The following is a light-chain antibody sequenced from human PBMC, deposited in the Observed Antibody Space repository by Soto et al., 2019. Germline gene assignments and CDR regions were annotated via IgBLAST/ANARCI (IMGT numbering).Light chain of an antibody. V-gene: IGKV3-11*01. Sequence: EIVLTQSPATLSLSPGERATLSCRAIQSGSSYLAWCQQTAGQAHKLLIYDASNRTTCIPARFSGSVYGTDFTLTISSLAAEDFAVYYCHERSNRPPSITFGQGTRLEMK. CDR2: DAS. CDR3: HERSNRPPSIT. CDR1: QSGSSY. J-gene: IGKJ5*01.